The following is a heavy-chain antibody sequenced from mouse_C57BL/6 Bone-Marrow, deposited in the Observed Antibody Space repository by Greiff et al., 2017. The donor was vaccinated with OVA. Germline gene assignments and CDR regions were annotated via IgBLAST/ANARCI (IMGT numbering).Heavy chain of an antibody. J-gene: IGHJ2*01. CDR1: VYSFTDYY. CDR2: INPNYGTP. V-gene: IGHV1-39*01. CDR3: ARSDSSALDY. Sequence: EFQLPQSLPSLLQPVASVPLSCPASVYSFTDYYMTFLHHSHVPILYLIGVINPNYGTPSYNQKFKGKATLTVDQSSSTAYMQLNSLTSEDSAVYYCARSDSSALDYWGQGTTLTVSS. D-gene: IGHD3-2*02.